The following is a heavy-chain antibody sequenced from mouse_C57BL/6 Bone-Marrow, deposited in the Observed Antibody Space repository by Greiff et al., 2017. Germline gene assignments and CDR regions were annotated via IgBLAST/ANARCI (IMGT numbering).Heavy chain of an antibody. CDR3: TTGDWDTVAY. J-gene: IGHJ3*01. Sequence: VQLQQSGAELVRPGASVKLSCTASGFNIKDDYMHWVKQRPEQGLEWIGWIDPENGDTEYASKFQGKATITADTSSNTAYLQLSSLTSEDTAVYYCTTGDWDTVAYWGQGTLVTVSA. D-gene: IGHD4-1*01. CDR2: IDPENGDT. CDR1: GFNIKDDY. V-gene: IGHV14-4*01.